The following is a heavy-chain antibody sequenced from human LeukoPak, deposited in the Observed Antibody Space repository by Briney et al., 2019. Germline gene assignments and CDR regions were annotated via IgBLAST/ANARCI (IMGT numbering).Heavy chain of an antibody. Sequence: PGGSLRLSCAASGFTVSSNYMSWVRQAPGKGLEWVSIIYSGGSTFYADSVKGRFTISRDNSKNTLYLQMNSLRAEDTAVYYCARDAPRIRDWFDPWGQGTLVTVSS. CDR1: GFTVSSNY. CDR3: ARDAPRIRDWFDP. J-gene: IGHJ5*02. CDR2: IYSGGST. V-gene: IGHV3-53*01. D-gene: IGHD5-18*01.